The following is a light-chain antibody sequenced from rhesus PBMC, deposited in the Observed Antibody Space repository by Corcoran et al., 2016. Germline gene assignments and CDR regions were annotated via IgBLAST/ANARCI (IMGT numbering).Light chain of an antibody. CDR1: QSISNW. CDR2: KAS. V-gene: IGKV1-22*01. CDR3: LQYSSSPTWT. J-gene: IGKJ1*01. Sequence: DIQMTQSPSALSASVGDTVTITCRASQSISNWLDWYQQKPGKALKLLIYKASSLQSGVPSRFIGRGSGTDFTLTISSLQPEDFATYSLLQYSSSPTWTFGQGTKVEIK.